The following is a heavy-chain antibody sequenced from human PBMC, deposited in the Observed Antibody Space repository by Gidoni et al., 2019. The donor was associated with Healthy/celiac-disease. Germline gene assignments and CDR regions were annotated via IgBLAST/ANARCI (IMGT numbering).Heavy chain of an antibody. CDR1: GGSISSYY. V-gene: IGHV4-59*01. D-gene: IGHD1-7*01. J-gene: IGHJ4*02. Sequence: QVQLQGSGPGLVKPSETLSLTCTVSGGSISSYYWSWIRQPPGKGLEWIGYIYYSGSTNYNPSLKSRVTISVDTSKNQFSLKLSSVTAADTAVYYCARTPRAGTIDYWGQGTLVTVSS. CDR3: ARTPRAGTIDY. CDR2: IYYSGST.